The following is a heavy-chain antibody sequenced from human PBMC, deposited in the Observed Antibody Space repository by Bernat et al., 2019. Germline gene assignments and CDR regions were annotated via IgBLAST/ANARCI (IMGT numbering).Heavy chain of an antibody. Sequence: QVQLVESGGGVVQPGRSLRLSCAASGFTFSSYGMHWVRQAPGKGLEGVAVIWYDGSNKYYADSVKGRFTISRDNSKNTLYLQMNSLRVEDTAVYYCARGNTDYMDVWGKGTTVTVSS. J-gene: IGHJ6*03. CDR2: IWYDGSNK. V-gene: IGHV3-33*01. CDR3: ARGNTDYMDV. D-gene: IGHD2-2*02. CDR1: GFTFSSYG.